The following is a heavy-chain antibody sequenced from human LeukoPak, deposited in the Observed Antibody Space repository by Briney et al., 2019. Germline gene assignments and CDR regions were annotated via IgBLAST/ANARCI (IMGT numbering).Heavy chain of an antibody. V-gene: IGHV3-23*01. Sequence: GGSLRLSCAASGFTFSSYATSWVRQAPGKGLEWVSAISGSGGSTYYADSVKGRFTISRDNSKNTLYLQMNSLRAEDTAVYYCAKPLPPYSSGWYLGLYYYYGMDVWGQGTTVTVSS. D-gene: IGHD6-19*01. CDR2: ISGSGGST. CDR3: AKPLPPYSSGWYLGLYYYYGMDV. J-gene: IGHJ6*02. CDR1: GFTFSSYA.